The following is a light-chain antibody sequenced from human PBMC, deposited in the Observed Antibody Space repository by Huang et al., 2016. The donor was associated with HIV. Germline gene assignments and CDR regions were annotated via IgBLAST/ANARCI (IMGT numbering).Light chain of an antibody. Sequence: EIVMTQSPATLSVSPGERATLSCRASQGVSSSLAWYQQRPGQAPRLLIYGASTRAAGIPARFSGSGSGTEFTLTISSLQSEDFAVYYCQQYSNWPLAFGQGTKVEIK. V-gene: IGKV3-15*01. J-gene: IGKJ1*01. CDR2: GAS. CDR1: QGVSSS. CDR3: QQYSNWPLA.